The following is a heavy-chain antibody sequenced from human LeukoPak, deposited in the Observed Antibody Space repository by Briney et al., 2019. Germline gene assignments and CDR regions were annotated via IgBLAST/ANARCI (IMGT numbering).Heavy chain of an antibody. CDR1: GYTLMSHG. Sequence: ASVKVSCKASGYTLMSHGINWVRQAPGQGLEWMGWISAYNGNTNYAQKLQGRVTMTTDTSTSTAYMELRSLRSDDTAVYYCASAPYSSGWYGYWGQGTLVTVSS. CDR2: ISAYNGNT. D-gene: IGHD6-19*01. CDR3: ASAPYSSGWYGY. J-gene: IGHJ4*02. V-gene: IGHV1-18*01.